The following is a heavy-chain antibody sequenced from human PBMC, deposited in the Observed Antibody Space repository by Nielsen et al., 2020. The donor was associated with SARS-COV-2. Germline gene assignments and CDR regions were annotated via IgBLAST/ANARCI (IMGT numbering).Heavy chain of an antibody. CDR3: ARYASEYYYYYYMDV. D-gene: IGHD2-2*01. V-gene: IGHV5-10-1*01. Sequence: ESLKISCKASGFSFTNYWISWVRQMPGKGLEWMGRIDPSDSYVDYSPSFQGHVAISADKSISTAYLQWSSLKASDTAMYYCARYASEYYYYYYMDVWGTGTTVTVPS. CDR2: IDPSDSYV. CDR1: GFSFTNYW. J-gene: IGHJ6*03.